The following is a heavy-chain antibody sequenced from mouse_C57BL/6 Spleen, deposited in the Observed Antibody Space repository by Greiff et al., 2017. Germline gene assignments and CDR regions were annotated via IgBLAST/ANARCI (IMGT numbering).Heavy chain of an antibody. V-gene: IGHV1-76*01. J-gene: IGHJ4*01. CDR3: ARPYYSNSYYAMDY. Sequence: QVQLKESGAELVRPGASVKLSCKASGYTFTDYYINWVKQRPGQGLEWIARIYPGSGNTYYNEKFKGKATLTAEKSSSTAYMQLSSLTSEDSAVYFCARPYYSNSYYAMDYWGQGTSVTVSS. CDR1: GYTFTDYY. CDR2: IYPGSGNT. D-gene: IGHD2-5*01.